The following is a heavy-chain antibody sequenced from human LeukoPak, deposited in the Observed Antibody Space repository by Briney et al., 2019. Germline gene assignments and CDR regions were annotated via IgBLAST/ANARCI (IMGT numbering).Heavy chain of an antibody. V-gene: IGHV4-59*01. Sequence: SETLSLTCTVSGVSISTYYWTWIRQPPGKGLEWIGFTHYSGTTNYNASLKSRVTISVDTSKNQFSLKLSSVTAADTAVYYCARYNPGRYYFDYWGQGTLVTVSS. CDR2: THYSGTT. CDR1: GVSISTYY. CDR3: ARYNPGRYYFDY. J-gene: IGHJ4*02. D-gene: IGHD1-1*01.